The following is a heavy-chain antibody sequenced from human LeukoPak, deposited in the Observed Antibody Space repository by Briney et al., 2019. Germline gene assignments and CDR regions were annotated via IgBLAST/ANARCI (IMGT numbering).Heavy chain of an antibody. CDR1: GGSISSYY. Sequence: PSETLSLTCTVSGGSISSYYWSWIRQPPGKGLEWIGYIYYSGSTNYNPSLKSRVTISVHTSTNQFSLKLSSVPAADTAVYYCARSTRREYYFDYWGQGTLVTVSS. V-gene: IGHV4-59*01. D-gene: IGHD3-10*01. J-gene: IGHJ4*02. CDR2: IYYSGST. CDR3: ARSTRREYYFDY.